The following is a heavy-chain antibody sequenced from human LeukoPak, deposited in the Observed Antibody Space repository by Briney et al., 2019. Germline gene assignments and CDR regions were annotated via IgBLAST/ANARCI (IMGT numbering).Heavy chain of an antibody. CDR2: ISYDGSNK. V-gene: IGHV3-30*18. CDR1: GFTFSSYG. J-gene: IGHJ4*02. Sequence: PGGSLRLSCAASGFTFSSYGMHWVRQAPGKGLEWVAVISYDGSNKYYADSVKGRFTISRDNSKNTLYLQMNSLRAEDTAVYYCAKDLSRGWSLDYWGQGTLATVSS. CDR3: AKDLSRGWSLDY. D-gene: IGHD2-15*01.